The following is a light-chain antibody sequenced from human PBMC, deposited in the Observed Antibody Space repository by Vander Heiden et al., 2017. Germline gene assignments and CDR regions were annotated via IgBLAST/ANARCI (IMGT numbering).Light chain of an antibody. CDR2: GAS. Sequence: EIVMTQSPATLPVSPGERATLPCRASQSVSSNLAWYQQDPGQAPRLLISGASTRATGIPARCSGSGSGTEFTLTISSLQSEDFAVYYCQQYNNWSITFGQGTRLEIK. CDR1: QSVSSN. J-gene: IGKJ5*01. V-gene: IGKV3-15*01. CDR3: QQYNNWSIT.